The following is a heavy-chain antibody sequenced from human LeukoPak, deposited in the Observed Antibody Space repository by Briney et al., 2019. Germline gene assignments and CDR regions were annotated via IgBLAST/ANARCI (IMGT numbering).Heavy chain of an antibody. J-gene: IGHJ6*02. Sequence: SETLSLTCAVYGGSFSGYYWSWIRQPPGMGLEWIGEINHSGSTNYNPSLKSRVTISVDTSKNQFSLKLSSVTAADTAVYYCARVGRQWLLRKYYYGMDVWGQGTTVTVSS. CDR2: INHSGST. CDR1: GGSFSGYY. CDR3: ARVGRQWLLRKYYYGMDV. D-gene: IGHD6-19*01. V-gene: IGHV4-34*01.